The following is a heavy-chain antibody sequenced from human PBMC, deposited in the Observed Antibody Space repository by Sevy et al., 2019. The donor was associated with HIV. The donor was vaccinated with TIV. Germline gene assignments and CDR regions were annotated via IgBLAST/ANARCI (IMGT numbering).Heavy chain of an antibody. V-gene: IGHV3-30*02. J-gene: IGHJ4*02. CDR2: IQYDGSNK. Sequence: GGSLRLSCAASGFSFSSYGMHWVRQAPGKGLEWMSYIQYDGSNKDYADPVKGGFTISRDNSKNTLYLQMNSLRVEDTAVFYCVKEGGGEGGDHWGQGTLVTVSS. D-gene: IGHD2-21*01. CDR1: GFSFSSYG. CDR3: VKEGGGEGGDH.